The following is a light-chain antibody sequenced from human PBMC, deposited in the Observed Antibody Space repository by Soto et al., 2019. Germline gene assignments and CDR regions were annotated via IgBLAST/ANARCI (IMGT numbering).Light chain of an antibody. CDR3: AVWDDSLSGPV. V-gene: IGLV1-47*02. J-gene: IGLJ3*02. CDR1: SSNIGSNF. Sequence: QSAVTQPPSASATPGQRVTISCSGSSSNIGSNFVYWYQQFPGTAPKLLIYSGNQRPSGVPDRFSGSKSGTSASLAISGLRSEDEADYYCAVWDDSLSGPVFGGGTKVTVL. CDR2: SGN.